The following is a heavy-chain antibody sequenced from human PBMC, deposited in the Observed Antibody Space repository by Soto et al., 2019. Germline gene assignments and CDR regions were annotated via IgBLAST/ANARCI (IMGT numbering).Heavy chain of an antibody. CDR2: IYYSGST. CDR3: AREGSGYDHTFFDY. V-gene: IGHV4-30-4*01. D-gene: IGHD5-12*01. CDR1: GGSISSGGYY. J-gene: IGHJ4*02. Sequence: QVQLQESGPGLVKPSQTLSLTCTVSGGSISSGGYYWSWIRQPPGKGLEWIGYIYYSGSTYYNPSLKRRVTISVDTSKNQFSLKLSSVTAADTAVYYCAREGSGYDHTFFDYWGQGTLVTVSS.